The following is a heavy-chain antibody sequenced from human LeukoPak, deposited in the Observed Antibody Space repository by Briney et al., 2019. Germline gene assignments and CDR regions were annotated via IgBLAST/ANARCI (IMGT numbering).Heavy chain of an antibody. J-gene: IGHJ4*02. Sequence: SETLSLTCTVSGGSINSGDYYWNWIRQHPEKGLEWIGYIHSSGNTYYNPSLKSRVTISRDTSKNQFSLKLSSVTAADTAVYYCARVYGSGSALEYWGQGTLVTVSS. CDR3: ARVYGSGSALEY. V-gene: IGHV4-31*03. CDR1: GGSINSGDYY. D-gene: IGHD3-10*01. CDR2: IHSSGNT.